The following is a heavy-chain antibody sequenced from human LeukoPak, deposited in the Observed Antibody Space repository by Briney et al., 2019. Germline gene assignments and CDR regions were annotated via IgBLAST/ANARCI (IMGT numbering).Heavy chain of an antibody. CDR1: GFTFSSYA. J-gene: IGHJ4*02. D-gene: IGHD3-22*01. V-gene: IGHV3-23*01. Sequence: GGSLRLSCAASGFTFSSYAMSWVRQAPGKGLEWVSAISGSGGSTYHADSVKGRFTISRDNSKNTLYLQMNSLRAEDTAVYYCAKDYDSSGYDFPFDYWGQGTLVTVSS. CDR2: ISGSGGST. CDR3: AKDYDSSGYDFPFDY.